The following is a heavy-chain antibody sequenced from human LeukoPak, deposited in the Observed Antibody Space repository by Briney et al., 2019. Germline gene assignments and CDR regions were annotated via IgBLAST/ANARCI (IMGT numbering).Heavy chain of an antibody. Sequence: GGSLRLSCAASGFTVSSNYMSWVRQAPGKGLEWVSVIYSGGSTYYADSVKGRFTISRDNSKNTLYLQMNSLRAEDTAVYYCARGGRRMTTVTTRTFDYWGQGTLVTVSS. CDR2: IYSGGST. CDR1: GFTVSSNY. CDR3: ARGGRRMTTVTTRTFDY. D-gene: IGHD4-11*01. J-gene: IGHJ4*02. V-gene: IGHV3-53*01.